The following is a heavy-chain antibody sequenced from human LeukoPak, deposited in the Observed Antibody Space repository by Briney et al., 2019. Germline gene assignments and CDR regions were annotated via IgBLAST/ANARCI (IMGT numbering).Heavy chain of an antibody. CDR2: IYYSGST. CDR3: ARELVEMATITGAFDI. V-gene: IGHV4-59*01. D-gene: IGHD5-24*01. Sequence: SETLSLTCTVSGGSISSYYWSWIRQPPGKGLEWIGYIYYSGSTNYNPSLKSRVTISVDTSKNQFSLKLSSVTAADTAVYYCARELVEMATITGAFDIWGQGTMVTASS. CDR1: GGSISSYY. J-gene: IGHJ3*02.